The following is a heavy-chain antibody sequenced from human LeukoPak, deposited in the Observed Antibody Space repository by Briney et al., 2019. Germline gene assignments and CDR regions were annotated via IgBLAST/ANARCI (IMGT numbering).Heavy chain of an antibody. CDR2: IWYDGSNK. Sequence: GKSLILSCAASGFTFTSYGMHWVRQAPGKGLEWVAVIWYDGSNKYSADSVKGRFTISRDDSKNTVYLQMNSLRAEDTAVYYCARDRNSYFDYWGQGTLVTVSS. D-gene: IGHD1-1*01. V-gene: IGHV3-33*01. CDR3: ARDRNSYFDY. CDR1: GFTFTSYG. J-gene: IGHJ4*02.